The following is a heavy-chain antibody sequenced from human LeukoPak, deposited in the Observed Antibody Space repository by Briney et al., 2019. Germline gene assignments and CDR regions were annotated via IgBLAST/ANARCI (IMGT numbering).Heavy chain of an antibody. CDR1: GFTFSSYA. D-gene: IGHD6-13*01. J-gene: IGHJ5*02. Sequence: GSLRLSCAASGFTFSSYAMSWVRQAPGKGLEWVSAISGSGGSTYYADSVKGRFTISRDNSKNTLYLQMNSLRAEDTAVYYCAKAKFVGIAAAGKVNWFDPWGQGTLVTVSS. CDR2: ISGSGGST. V-gene: IGHV3-23*01. CDR3: AKAKFVGIAAAGKVNWFDP.